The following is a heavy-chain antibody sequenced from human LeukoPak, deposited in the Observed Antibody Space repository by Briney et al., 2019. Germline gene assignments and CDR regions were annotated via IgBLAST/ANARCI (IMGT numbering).Heavy chain of an antibody. CDR1: GYTFTSYD. V-gene: IGHV1-8*01. D-gene: IGHD6-19*01. Sequence: ASVKVSCKASGYTFTSYDINWVRQATGQGLEWMGWMNPNSGNTGYAQKFQGRATITRNTSISTAYMELSSLRSEDTAVYYCARDKAYFSSGWYGYYYYMDVWGKGTTVTVSS. CDR3: ARDKAYFSSGWYGYYYYMDV. CDR2: MNPNSGNT. J-gene: IGHJ6*03.